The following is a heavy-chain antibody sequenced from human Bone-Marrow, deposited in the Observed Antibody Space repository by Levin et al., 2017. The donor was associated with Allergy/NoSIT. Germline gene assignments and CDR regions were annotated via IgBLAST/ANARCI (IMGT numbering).Heavy chain of an antibody. CDR2: LTLSDGTT. Sequence: PGGSLRLSCETSGFTFTSYCMSWVRQAPGKRLEWVSGLTLSDGTTHYADFVKGRFIISRDNSKKTVYLQMNSLRAEDTALYYCAKGFYHDCSGPNWFDSWGQGAQVIVSS. CDR3: AKGFYHDCSGPNWFDS. J-gene: IGHJ5*01. CDR1: GFTFTSYC. V-gene: IGHV3-23*01. D-gene: IGHD3-22*01.